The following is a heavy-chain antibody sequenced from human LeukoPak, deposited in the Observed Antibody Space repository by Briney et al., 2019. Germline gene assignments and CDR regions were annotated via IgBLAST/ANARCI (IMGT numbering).Heavy chain of an antibody. V-gene: IGHV1-69*13. J-gene: IGHJ6*02. CDR3: ARGIWSGSAYYYYYYGMDV. D-gene: IGHD3-3*01. Sequence: SVTVSCKASGGTFSSYAISWVRQAPGQGLEWMGGIIPIFGTANYAQKFQGRVTITADESTSTAYMELSSLRSEDTAVYYCARGIWSGSAYYYYYYGMDVWGQGTTVTVSS. CDR2: IIPIFGTA. CDR1: GGTFSSYA.